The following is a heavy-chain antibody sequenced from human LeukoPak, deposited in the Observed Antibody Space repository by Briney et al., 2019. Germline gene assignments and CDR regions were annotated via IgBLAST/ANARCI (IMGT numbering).Heavy chain of an antibody. J-gene: IGHJ4*02. CDR3: ASLLGYCSGGSCYG. CDR1: GFTFSSYS. V-gene: IGHV3-48*04. D-gene: IGHD2-15*01. Sequence: GGSLRLSCAASGFTFSSYSMNWVRQAPGKGLEWVSYISSSSSTIYYADSVKGRFTISRDNAKNSLYLQMNSLRAEDTAVYYCASLLGYCSGGSCYGWGQGTLVTVSS. CDR2: ISSSSSTI.